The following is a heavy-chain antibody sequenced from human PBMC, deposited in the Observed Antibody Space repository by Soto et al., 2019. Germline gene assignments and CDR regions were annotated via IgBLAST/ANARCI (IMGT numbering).Heavy chain of an antibody. J-gene: IGHJ6*02. Sequence: SETLSLTCTXXGXXXXXXXXSWIRQPPGKGLEWIVCIYYSGSSNYNPSLKIRVTMSVDTSKNQLSLKLSSVTAADKAVYYCAGYRKFWGMDVGGQGTTVNVSS. D-gene: IGHD3-16*02. V-gene: IGHV4-59*01. CDR1: GXXXXXXX. CDR3: AGYRKFWGMDV. CDR2: IYYSGSS.